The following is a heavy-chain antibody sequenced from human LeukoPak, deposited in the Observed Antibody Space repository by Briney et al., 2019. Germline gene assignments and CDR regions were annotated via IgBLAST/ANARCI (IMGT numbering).Heavy chain of an antibody. J-gene: IGHJ4*02. Sequence: GGSLRLSCSASGFTFRNYWMSWVRQAPGKGLEWVANIRHDGSEKYYADSVKGRFTMSRDNAKNSVFLQMNSLRVEDTAVYFCVRDYCSGVTCYDGYWGQGNLVTVSS. D-gene: IGHD2-15*01. V-gene: IGHV3-7*04. CDR3: VRDYCSGVTCYDGY. CDR1: GFTFRNYW. CDR2: IRHDGSEK.